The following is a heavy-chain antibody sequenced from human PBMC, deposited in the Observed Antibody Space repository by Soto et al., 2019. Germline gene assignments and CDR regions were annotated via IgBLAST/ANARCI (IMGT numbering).Heavy chain of an antibody. V-gene: IGHV4-59*01. CDR3: ARDIRSGSSDYYYYGMDV. CDR1: GGSISNYY. J-gene: IGHJ6*02. D-gene: IGHD2-15*01. CDR2: IYYSGST. Sequence: SETLSLTCTVSGGSISNYYWSWILQPPGKGLEWIGYIYYSGSTNYNPSLKSRVTISVDTSKNQFSLKLSSVTAADTAVYYCARDIRSGSSDYYYYGMDVWGQGTTVTVSS.